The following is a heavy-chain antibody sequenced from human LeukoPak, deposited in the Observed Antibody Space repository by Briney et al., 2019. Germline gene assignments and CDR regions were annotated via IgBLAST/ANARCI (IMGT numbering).Heavy chain of an antibody. V-gene: IGHV4-38-2*01. J-gene: IGHJ4*02. D-gene: IGHD3-22*01. Sequence: SETLSLTCAVSGYSISSGYYWGWIRQPPGKGLEWIGSIYHSGSTYYNPSLKSRVTISVDTSKNHFSLKLSSVTAADTAVYYCARVSDSSGYHPGDWGQGTLVTVSS. CDR1: GYSISSGYY. CDR2: IYHSGST. CDR3: ARVSDSSGYHPGD.